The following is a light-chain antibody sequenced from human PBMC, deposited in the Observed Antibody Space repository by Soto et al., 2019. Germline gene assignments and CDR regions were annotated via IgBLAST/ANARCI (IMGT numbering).Light chain of an antibody. Sequence: IQMTQSPSAMSASVGDRVTITCRASQGISSYLAWYQQKPGKAPKLLIYAASTLQSGVPSRFSGSGSGTDFTLTISCLQSEDFATYYCQQYYSYSWTFGQGTKVDIK. V-gene: IGKV1-8*01. CDR1: QGISSY. CDR3: QQYYSYSWT. J-gene: IGKJ1*01. CDR2: AAS.